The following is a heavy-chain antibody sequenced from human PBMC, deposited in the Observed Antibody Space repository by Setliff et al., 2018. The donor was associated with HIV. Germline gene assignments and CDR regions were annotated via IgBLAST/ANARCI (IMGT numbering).Heavy chain of an antibody. Sequence: SETLTLTCAVYGGSFISYYWTWIRQPPGKGLEWIGEINHSGSTNYNPSPKSRVSISVDMSKNQFSLNLSSVTAADTAVYYCARGSSSIFGVLVLLPHSYYYMDVWGKGTTVTVSS. J-gene: IGHJ6*03. D-gene: IGHD3-3*01. CDR3: ARGSSSIFGVLVLLPHSYYYMDV. CDR1: GGSFISYY. CDR2: INHSGST. V-gene: IGHV4-34*01.